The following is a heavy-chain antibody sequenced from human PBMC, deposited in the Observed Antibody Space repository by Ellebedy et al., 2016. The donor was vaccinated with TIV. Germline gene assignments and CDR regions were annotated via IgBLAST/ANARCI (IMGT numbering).Heavy chain of an antibody. D-gene: IGHD3-22*01. CDR3: ARDLAPAYYYDSSERYFQH. Sequence: SETLSLXXAVYGGSFSGYYWSWIRQPPGKGLEWIGSIYYSGSTYYNPSLKSRVTISVDTSKNQFSLELSSVTAADTAVYYCARDLAPAYYYDSSERYFQHWGQGTLVTVSS. J-gene: IGHJ1*01. CDR1: GGSFSGYY. CDR2: IYYSGST. V-gene: IGHV4-34*01.